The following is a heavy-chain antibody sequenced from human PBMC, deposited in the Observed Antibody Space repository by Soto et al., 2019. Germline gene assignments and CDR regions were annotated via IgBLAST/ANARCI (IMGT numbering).Heavy chain of an antibody. Sequence: LSLTCTVSGGSISSYYWSWIRQPPGKGLEWIGYIYYSGSTNYNPSLKSRVTISVDTSKNQFSLKLSSVTAADTAVYYCARAHTYYDILTGYSLFDYWGQGTLVTVSS. CDR3: ARAHTYYDILTGYSLFDY. V-gene: IGHV4-59*01. CDR1: GGSISSYY. J-gene: IGHJ4*02. CDR2: IYYSGST. D-gene: IGHD3-9*01.